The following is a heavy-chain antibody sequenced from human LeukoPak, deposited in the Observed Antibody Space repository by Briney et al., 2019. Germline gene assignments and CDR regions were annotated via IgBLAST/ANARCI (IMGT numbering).Heavy chain of an antibody. D-gene: IGHD1-7*01. CDR2: ISGSGGDT. V-gene: IGHV3-23*01. CDR3: ARDGRTRFDY. CDR1: GFTFSNYA. Sequence: PGGSLRLSCAASGFTFSNYAMNWVRQAPGKGLEWVSAISGSGGDTYYADSVKGRFTISRDNSKNTLYLQMNSLRAEDTAVYYCARDGRTRFDYWGQGTLVTVSS. J-gene: IGHJ4*02.